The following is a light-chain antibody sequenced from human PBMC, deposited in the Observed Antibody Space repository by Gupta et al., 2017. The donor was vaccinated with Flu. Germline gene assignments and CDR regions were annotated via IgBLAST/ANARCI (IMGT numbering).Light chain of an antibody. CDR1: QSIRRY. Sequence: DIQMTQSPSSLSASVGDRLTITCRASQSIRRYLNWYQQRPGKAPKLLIYAASTLHSGVPSRFSGSGSGTDFTLTITRVQPEDFATYYCQQTDSAPGTFGQGTKVEIK. CDR3: QQTDSAPGT. CDR2: AAS. V-gene: IGKV1-39*01. J-gene: IGKJ1*01.